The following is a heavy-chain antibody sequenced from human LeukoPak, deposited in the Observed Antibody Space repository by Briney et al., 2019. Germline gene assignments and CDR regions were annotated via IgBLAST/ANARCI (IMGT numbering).Heavy chain of an antibody. D-gene: IGHD2-8*01. CDR3: AKNRLDCTNSACYTF. CDR2: IDSGGST. V-gene: IGHV3-53*01. J-gene: IGHJ4*02. Sequence: PGGSLRLSCAASGFTVSYNYMSWVRQAPGKGLEWVSVIDSGGSTYYADSVKGRFTVSRDNSKNTLYLQMNSLRADDTAVYYCAKNRLDCTNSACYTFWGQGTLVTVSS. CDR1: GFTVSYNY.